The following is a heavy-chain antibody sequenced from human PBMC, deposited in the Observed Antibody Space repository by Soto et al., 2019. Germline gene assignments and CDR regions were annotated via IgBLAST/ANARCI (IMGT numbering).Heavy chain of an antibody. V-gene: IGHV3-15*07. D-gene: IGHD5-18*01. CDR2: IKSKTAGGTT. J-gene: IGHJ4*02. CDR3: SHGYGQYFNS. CDR1: GFSLTDVW. Sequence: PGGSLGLSCAVSGFSLTDVWMNWVRQAPGKGLEWVGRIKSKTAGGTTDYAAPVKGRFTILRDDSKNTLYLQMDSLIIEDTAVYFCSHGYGQYFNSWGQGTLVTVSS.